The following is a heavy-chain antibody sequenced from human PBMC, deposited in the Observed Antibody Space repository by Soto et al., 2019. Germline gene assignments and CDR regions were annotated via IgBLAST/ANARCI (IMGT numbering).Heavy chain of an antibody. CDR2: ISWNSGRI. CDR3: AKGRVTYYYDGRSYPDGFDV. D-gene: IGHD3-22*01. V-gene: IGHV3-9*01. J-gene: IGHJ3*01. CDR1: GFTFDAYG. Sequence: EVQLVESGGGLVQPGRALRLSCAASGFTFDAYGMNWVRQAPGKGLEWVSGISWNSGRIAYTDSVKGRFTISRDNAKNSLYLQMNSLRPEDTALYYCAKGRVTYYYDGRSYPDGFDVWGQGTVVTVSS.